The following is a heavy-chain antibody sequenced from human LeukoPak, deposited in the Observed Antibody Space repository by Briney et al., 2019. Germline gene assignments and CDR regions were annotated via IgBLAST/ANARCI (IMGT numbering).Heavy chain of an antibody. D-gene: IGHD3-10*01. CDR1: GGSISSYY. Sequence: SGTLSLTRTVSGGSISSYYWSWIRQPPGKGLEWIGYIYYSGSTNYSPSLKSRVTISVDTSKNQFSLKLSSVTAADTAVYYCARDHGSGLGYWGQGTLVTVSS. CDR3: ARDHGSGLGY. V-gene: IGHV4-59*01. CDR2: IYYSGST. J-gene: IGHJ4*02.